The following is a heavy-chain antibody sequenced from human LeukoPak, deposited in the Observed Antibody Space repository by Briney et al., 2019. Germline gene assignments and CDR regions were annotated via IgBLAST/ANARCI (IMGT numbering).Heavy chain of an antibody. Sequence: GGSLRLSCAASGFTFSSYAMSWVRQAPGKGLEWVSAISGSGGSTYYADSVKGRFTISRDNSKNTLYLQMNSLGAEDTAVYYCAKAGWFGELLPFDYWGQGTLVTVSS. CDR1: GFTFSSYA. CDR2: ISGSGGST. J-gene: IGHJ4*02. D-gene: IGHD3-10*01. CDR3: AKAGWFGELLPFDY. V-gene: IGHV3-23*01.